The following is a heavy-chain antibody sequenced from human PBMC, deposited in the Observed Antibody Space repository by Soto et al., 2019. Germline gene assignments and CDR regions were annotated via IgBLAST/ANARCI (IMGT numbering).Heavy chain of an antibody. V-gene: IGHV3-21*01. CDR1: GFTFSVYR. D-gene: IGHD3-10*01. Sequence: KSGGSLRLSCAASGFTFSVYRMNWVRQTPGRGLEWVSSLSSSSTDKYYADSVKGRFTISRDDAKNSLFLQMNNLRAEDTAVYYCAREGITVSIPAYHYYAMDVWGLGTTVTVSS. CDR3: AREGITVSIPAYHYYAMDV. CDR2: LSSSSTDK. J-gene: IGHJ6*02.